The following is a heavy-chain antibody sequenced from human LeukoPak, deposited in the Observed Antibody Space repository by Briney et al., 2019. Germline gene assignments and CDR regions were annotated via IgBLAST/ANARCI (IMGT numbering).Heavy chain of an antibody. CDR2: FTSDGSSTSI. V-gene: IGHV3-21*01. J-gene: IGHJ4*02. D-gene: IGHD5-24*01. CDR1: GFNFYSYR. CDR3: ARAFDGYSEDY. Sequence: GGSLRLSCAASGFNFYSYRMNWVRQAPGQGLEWVSSFTSDGSSTSINYADSVKGRFTISRDNAKNSLYLQMTSLRADDTAVYYCARAFDGYSEDYWGQGTLVTVSS.